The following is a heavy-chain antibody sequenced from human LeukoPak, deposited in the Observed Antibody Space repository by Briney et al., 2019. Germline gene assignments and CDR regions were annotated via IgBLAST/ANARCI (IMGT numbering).Heavy chain of an antibody. CDR1: GGSISSYY. V-gene: IGHV4-59*01. J-gene: IGHJ5*02. D-gene: IGHD6-13*01. CDR2: IYYSGST. Sequence: SETLSLTCTVSGGSISSYYWGWIRQPPGKGLEWIGYIYYSGSTNYNPSLKSRVTISVDTSKNQFSLKLSSATAADTAVYYCARRVAADNWFDPWGQGTLVTVSS. CDR3: ARRVAADNWFDP.